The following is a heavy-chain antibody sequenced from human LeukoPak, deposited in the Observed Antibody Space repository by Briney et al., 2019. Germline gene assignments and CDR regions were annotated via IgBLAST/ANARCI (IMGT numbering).Heavy chain of an antibody. D-gene: IGHD3-10*01. V-gene: IGHV5-51*01. CDR2: IYPGDSDT. CDR1: AYSFTSYW. Sequence: GESLKISCKGSAYSFTSYWIACVRQMPGRGLEWMGIIYPGDSDTKYSPSFQGQVTISADKSINTAYLQWSSLKASDTAMYYCARGGSYFQNWGQGTLVTVSS. J-gene: IGHJ1*01. CDR3: ARGGSYFQN.